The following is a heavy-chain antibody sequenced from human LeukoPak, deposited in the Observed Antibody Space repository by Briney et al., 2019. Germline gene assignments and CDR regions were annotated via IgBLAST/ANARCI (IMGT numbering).Heavy chain of an antibody. Sequence: PSETLSLTFTVSGGSISTYYWSWIRQPPGMGLEWIGYSYDSGSTYCNPSLKTRVTISVDTSKNQFSLKLSSVTAADTAVYYCARVGSGSFDYWGQGTLVTVSS. CDR3: ARVGSGSFDY. CDR2: SYDSGST. CDR1: GGSISTYY. J-gene: IGHJ4*02. D-gene: IGHD6-19*01. V-gene: IGHV4-59*01.